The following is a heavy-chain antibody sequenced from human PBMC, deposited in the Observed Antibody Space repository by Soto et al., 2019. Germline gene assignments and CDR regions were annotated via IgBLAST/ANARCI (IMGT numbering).Heavy chain of an antibody. D-gene: IGHD6-6*01. CDR3: ARVPHIRGQLAPFDY. CDR2: ISAYNGNT. V-gene: IGHV1-18*01. Sequence: QVQLVQSGAEVKKPGASVKVSCKASGYTITSYGISWVRQAPGQGLEWMGWISAYNGNTNYAQKLQGRVTMTTDTSTSTAYMELRSLRSDDTAVYYCARVPHIRGQLAPFDYWGQGTLVTVSS. J-gene: IGHJ4*02. CDR1: GYTITSYG.